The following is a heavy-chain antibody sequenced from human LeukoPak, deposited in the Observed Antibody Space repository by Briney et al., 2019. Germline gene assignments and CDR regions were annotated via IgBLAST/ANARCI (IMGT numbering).Heavy chain of an antibody. V-gene: IGHV1-2*02. CDR2: INPNSGAT. CDR1: GYTFTGYY. J-gene: IGHJ4*02. Sequence: ASVKVSCKTSGYTFTGYYLHWVRQAPGQGFEWMGWINPNSGATNYAQKFQGRVTMTRDTSISTAYMELSRLRSDDTAVYYCARVGYPAAAGIDYWGQGTLVTVSS. CDR3: ARVGYPAAAGIDY. D-gene: IGHD6-13*01.